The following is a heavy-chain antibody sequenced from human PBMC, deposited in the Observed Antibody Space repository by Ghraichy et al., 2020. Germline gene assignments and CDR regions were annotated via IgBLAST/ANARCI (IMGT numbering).Heavy chain of an antibody. D-gene: IGHD5-18*01. J-gene: IGHJ4*02. CDR3: PKGILPMVTVGRLGFDY. CDR1: GFTFSSYA. Sequence: GESLNISCAASGFTFSSYAMSWVRQAPGKGLEWVSAISGSGGSTYYADSVKGRFTISRDNSKNTLYLQMNSLRAEDTAVYYCPKGILPMVTVGRLGFDYWGQGTLVTVSS. CDR2: ISGSGGST. V-gene: IGHV3-23*01.